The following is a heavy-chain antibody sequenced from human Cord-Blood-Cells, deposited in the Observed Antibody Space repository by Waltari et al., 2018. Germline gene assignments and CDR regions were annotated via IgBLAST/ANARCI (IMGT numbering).Heavy chain of an antibody. CDR3: ARDYSSSSYYYYYGMDV. J-gene: IGHJ6*02. D-gene: IGHD6-6*01. CDR2: IIPIFGTA. V-gene: IGHV1-69*06. CDR1: GGTFSSYA. Sequence: QVQLVQSGAEVKKPGPSVKVSCKASGGTFSSYAISWVRQAPGQGLEWMGGIIPIFGTANYAQKFQGRVTITADKSPSTAYMELSSLRSEDTAVYYCARDYSSSSYYYYYGMDVWGQGTTVTVSS.